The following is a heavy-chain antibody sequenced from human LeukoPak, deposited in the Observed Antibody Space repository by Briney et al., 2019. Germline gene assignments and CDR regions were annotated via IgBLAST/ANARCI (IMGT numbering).Heavy chain of an antibody. J-gene: IGHJ4*02. Sequence: GASVKVSCKASGYTFTGYYMHWVRQAPGQGLEWMGWINPNSGGTNYAQKFQGRVTMTRDTSISTAYMELSRLTSDDTAVYYCARGTYHDSSAYSGVRLFDYWGQGTLVTVSS. CDR1: GYTFTGYY. CDR2: INPNSGGT. V-gene: IGHV1-2*02. D-gene: IGHD3-22*01. CDR3: ARGTYHDSSAYSGVRLFDY.